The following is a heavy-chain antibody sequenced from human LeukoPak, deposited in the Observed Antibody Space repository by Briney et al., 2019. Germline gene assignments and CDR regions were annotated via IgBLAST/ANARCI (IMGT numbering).Heavy chain of an antibody. J-gene: IGHJ4*02. V-gene: IGHV4-59*12. CDR1: GGSISSDY. Sequence: SETLSLTCTVSGGSISSDYWNWLRQPPGKGLEWVGYIYYSGSTNYNPSLKSRVTISVDTSKNQFSLKLSSVTAADTAVYYCARDFLYYGDYVGPDYWGQGTLVTVSS. CDR3: ARDFLYYGDYVGPDY. CDR2: IYYSGST. D-gene: IGHD4-17*01.